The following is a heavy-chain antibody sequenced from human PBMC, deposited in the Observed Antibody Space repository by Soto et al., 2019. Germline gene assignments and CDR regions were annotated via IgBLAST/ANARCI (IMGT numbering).Heavy chain of an antibody. CDR3: ARGRILYSLMDV. Sequence: QVHLVQSGAEVKKPGASVKVSCKASGYTFSSYAMHWLRQAPGQGLEWMGWINAGNGNTKYSQKFQGRVSITRDTSATTAYMELSSLTSEDTAVYYCARGRILYSLMDVWGQGTTVTVSS. D-gene: IGHD2-8*01. J-gene: IGHJ6*02. CDR2: INAGNGNT. V-gene: IGHV1-3*01. CDR1: GYTFSSYA.